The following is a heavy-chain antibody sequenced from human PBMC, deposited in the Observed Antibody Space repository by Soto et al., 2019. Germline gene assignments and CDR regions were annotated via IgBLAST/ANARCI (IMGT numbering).Heavy chain of an antibody. CDR2: ISYDGSNK. Sequence: QVQLVESGGGVVQPGRSLRLSCAASGFTFSSYAMHWVRQAPGKGLEWVAVISYDGSNKYYADSVKGRFTISRDNSKNTLYLQMNSLRAEDTAVYYCARDRLRYNWNDFPYYYYVMDVWGQGTTVTLSS. CDR1: GFTFSSYA. CDR3: ARDRLRYNWNDFPYYYYVMDV. D-gene: IGHD1-1*01. V-gene: IGHV3-30-3*01. J-gene: IGHJ6*02.